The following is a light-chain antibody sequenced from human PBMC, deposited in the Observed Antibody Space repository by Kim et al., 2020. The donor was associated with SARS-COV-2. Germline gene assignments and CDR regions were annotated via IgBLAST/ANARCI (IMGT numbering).Light chain of an antibody. CDR1: QDITTY. CDR2: GAS. CDR3: QQYKTYPYT. Sequence: DVQMTQSPSSLSVSLGARVTITCRASQDITTYLAWFQQRPGRAPRSLIYGASSLQSGVPSKFSGSGSGTDFTLTISSLQPEDFATYYCQQYKTYPYTFGQGTKLE. V-gene: IGKV1-16*02. J-gene: IGKJ2*01.